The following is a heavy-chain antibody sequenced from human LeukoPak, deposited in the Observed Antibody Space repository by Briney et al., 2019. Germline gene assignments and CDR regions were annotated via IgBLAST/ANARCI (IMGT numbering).Heavy chain of an antibody. CDR2: ISYSGGGK. Sequence: GGSLRLSCAASGFTFSGYGMSWVRQAPGKGLEWVATISYSGGGKYYADSVKGRFTISRDNAKNTLYLQMNSLGVEDTAVYFCAKPLDSPTAFYSSGPGTLVTVSS. CDR3: AKPLDSPTAFYS. CDR1: GFTFSGYG. J-gene: IGHJ4*02. V-gene: IGHV3-23*01. D-gene: IGHD3-9*01.